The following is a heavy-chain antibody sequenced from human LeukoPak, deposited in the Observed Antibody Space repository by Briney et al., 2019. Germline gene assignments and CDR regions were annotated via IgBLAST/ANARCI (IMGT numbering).Heavy chain of an antibody. CDR3: ATDLYSYGPFDY. J-gene: IGHJ4*02. Sequence: PGGSLRLSCAASGFTFSSYEMNWVRQAPGKGLEWVSYISSSGSTIYYADSVKGRFTISRDNAKNSLYLQMNSLRAEDTAVYYCATDLYSYGPFDYWGQGSLVTVSS. V-gene: IGHV3-48*03. D-gene: IGHD5-18*01. CDR2: ISSSGSTI. CDR1: GFTFSSYE.